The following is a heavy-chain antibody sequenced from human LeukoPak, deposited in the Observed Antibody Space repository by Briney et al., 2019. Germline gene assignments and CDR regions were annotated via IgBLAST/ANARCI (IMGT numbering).Heavy chain of an antibody. CDR3: ARHLPYGSGSDHYYYGMDV. CDR1: GGSFSGYY. Sequence: SETLSLTCAVYGGSFSGYYWSWIRQPPGKGLEWIGEINHSGSTNYNPSLKSRVTISVDTSKNQFSLKLSSVTAADTAVYYCARHLPYGSGSDHYYYGMDVWGQGTTVTVSS. D-gene: IGHD3-10*01. CDR2: INHSGST. V-gene: IGHV4-34*01. J-gene: IGHJ6*02.